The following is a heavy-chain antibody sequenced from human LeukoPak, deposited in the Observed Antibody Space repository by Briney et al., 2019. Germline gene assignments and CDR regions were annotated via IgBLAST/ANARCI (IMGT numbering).Heavy chain of an antibody. CDR1: GFTFSRFW. Sequence: PGGSLRLSCAASGFTFSRFWMTWVRQVPGKGLEWVANIKGDGSEKHYVDSVEGRFSISRDNAKNSLYLQMNSLRAEDTAVYYCTRDQEGSDYWGQGTLVTVSS. V-gene: IGHV3-7*01. J-gene: IGHJ4*02. CDR2: IKGDGSEK. CDR3: TRDQEGSDY.